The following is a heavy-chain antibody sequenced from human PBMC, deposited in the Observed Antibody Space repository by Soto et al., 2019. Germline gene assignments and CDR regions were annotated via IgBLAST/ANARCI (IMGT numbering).Heavy chain of an antibody. V-gene: IGHV1-69*13. Sequence: SVKVSCKASGYSFINYAISWVRQAPGQGLEWMGGIIPIFGTANYAQKFQGRVTITADESTSTAYMELSSLRSEDTAVYYCARAGDSSSSNWFDPWGQGTLVTVSS. J-gene: IGHJ5*02. CDR1: GYSFINYA. D-gene: IGHD6-6*01. CDR2: IIPIFGTA. CDR3: ARAGDSSSSNWFDP.